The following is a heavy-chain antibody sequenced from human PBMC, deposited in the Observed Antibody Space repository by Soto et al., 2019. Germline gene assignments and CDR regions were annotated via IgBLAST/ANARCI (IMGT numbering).Heavy chain of an antibody. Sequence: GGSLRLSCAAFGFTFSRYGMHWVRQAPGKGLEWVAAISFDGNKKYCADPVKGRFTISRDNSKNTLYLQMDSLRAEDMAVYYCAKTPMDSLIHTYYFDYWGQGTLVTVSS. D-gene: IGHD2-2*03. V-gene: IGHV3-30*18. CDR1: GFTFSRYG. CDR2: ISFDGNKK. CDR3: AKTPMDSLIHTYYFDY. J-gene: IGHJ4*02.